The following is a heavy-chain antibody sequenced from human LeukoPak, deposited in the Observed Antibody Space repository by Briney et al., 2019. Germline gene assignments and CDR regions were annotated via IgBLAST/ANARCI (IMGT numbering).Heavy chain of an antibody. CDR3: ARGSTSPYYFDY. CDR1: GDSISSNSAA. Sequence: SQTLSLTCAISGDSISSNSAAWNWIRQSPSRGLEWLGRTYYRSEWYNDYAVSVKSRITINPDTSRNQFSLQLNSVTPEDTAVYYCARGSTSPYYFDYWGQGTLVTVSS. D-gene: IGHD2-2*01. CDR2: TYYRSEWYN. V-gene: IGHV6-1*01. J-gene: IGHJ4*02.